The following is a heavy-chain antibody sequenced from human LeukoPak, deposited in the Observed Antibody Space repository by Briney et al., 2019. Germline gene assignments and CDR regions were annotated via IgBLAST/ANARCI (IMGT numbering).Heavy chain of an antibody. Sequence: SQTLSLTCTASGGSISSGGYYWSWIRQHPGKGLEWIGYIYYSGSTHYNPSLKSRVTISVDTSKNQFSLKLSSVTAADTAVYYWARKTVTVGGAFDYWGQGTLVTVSS. J-gene: IGHJ4*02. CDR3: ARKTVTVGGAFDY. D-gene: IGHD1-26*01. CDR2: IYYSGST. V-gene: IGHV4-31*03. CDR1: GGSISSGGYY.